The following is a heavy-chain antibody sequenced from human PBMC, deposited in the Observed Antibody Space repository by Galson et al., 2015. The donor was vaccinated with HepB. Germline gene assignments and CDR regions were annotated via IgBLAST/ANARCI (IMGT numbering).Heavy chain of an antibody. D-gene: IGHD4-17*01. CDR3: AARGDYAQAFDI. Sequence: SLRLSCAASGFTFSSYWMHWVRQAPGKGLVWVSRINSDGSSTSYADSVKGRFTISRDNAKNTLYLQMNSLRAEDTAVYYCAARGDYAQAFDIWGQGTMVTVSS. J-gene: IGHJ3*02. CDR2: INSDGSST. V-gene: IGHV3-74*01. CDR1: GFTFSSYW.